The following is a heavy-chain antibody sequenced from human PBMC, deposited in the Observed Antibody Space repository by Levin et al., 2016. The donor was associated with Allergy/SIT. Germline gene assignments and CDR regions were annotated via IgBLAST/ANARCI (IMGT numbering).Heavy chain of an antibody. Sequence: SETLSLTCAVYGGSFSDYYWSWIRQPPGKGLEWIGEISSSGRANYNPSLKSDVTISVDTSNNQFSLKLTSVTAADTAVYYCAKVKFSGGWSQGYYFDYWGQGTLATVVL. V-gene: IGHV4-34*01. J-gene: IGHJ4*02. CDR2: ISSSGRA. D-gene: IGHD6-19*01. CDR1: GGSFSDYY. CDR3: AKVKFSGGWSQGYYFDY.